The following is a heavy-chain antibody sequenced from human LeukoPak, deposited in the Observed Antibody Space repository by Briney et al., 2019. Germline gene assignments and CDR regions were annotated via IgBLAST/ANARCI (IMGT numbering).Heavy chain of an antibody. Sequence: GASVKVSCKASGYTFTSYYMHWVRQAPGQGLEWMGIINPSGGSTSYAQKFQGRVTMTRDMSTSTVYMELSSLRSDDTAVYYCAREAGYSSSWSRGTQYFQHWGQGTLVTVSS. CDR3: AREAGYSSSWSRGTQYFQH. D-gene: IGHD6-13*01. J-gene: IGHJ1*01. CDR2: INPSGGST. CDR1: GYTFTSYY. V-gene: IGHV1-46*01.